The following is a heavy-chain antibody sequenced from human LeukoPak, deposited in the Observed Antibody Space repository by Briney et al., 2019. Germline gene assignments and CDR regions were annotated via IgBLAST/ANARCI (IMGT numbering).Heavy chain of an antibody. Sequence: ASVKVSCKASGYTFNSYGISWVRQAPGQGLEWMGWISVNNGNTNYAQKFQGRVTMTRDTSISTAYMELSRLRFDDTAVYYCVTGRHFGFIISGWFDPWGQGTLVTVSS. CDR3: VTGRHFGFIISGWFDP. D-gene: IGHD3-10*01. V-gene: IGHV1-18*01. CDR2: ISVNNGNT. J-gene: IGHJ5*02. CDR1: GYTFNSYG.